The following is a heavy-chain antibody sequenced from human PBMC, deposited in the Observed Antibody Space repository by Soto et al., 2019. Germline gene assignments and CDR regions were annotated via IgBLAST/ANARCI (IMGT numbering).Heavy chain of an antibody. D-gene: IGHD3-10*01. CDR3: ANLRREVRGASTLPTFDY. CDR1: GFTFSSYG. V-gene: IGHV3-30*18. J-gene: IGHJ4*02. Sequence: GGSLILSCAASGFTFSSYGMHWVRQAPGKGLEWVAVISYDGSNKYYADSVKGRFTISRDNSKNTLYLQMNSLRAEDTAVYYCANLRREVRGASTLPTFDYWGQGTLVTVSS. CDR2: ISYDGSNK.